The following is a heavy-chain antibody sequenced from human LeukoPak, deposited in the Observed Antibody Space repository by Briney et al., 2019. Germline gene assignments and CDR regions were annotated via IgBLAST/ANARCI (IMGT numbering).Heavy chain of an antibody. Sequence: SGPVLVNPTETLTLTCTVSGFSLSNIRMGMSWIRQPPGKALEWLAHIYSDDGNSYSTSLKSRLTISKDTSKSQVVLTMTNMDPVDTATYSCARIVRDGYNTNWYFDLWGRGTLVTVSS. CDR3: ARIVRDGYNTNWYFDL. CDR2: IYSDDGN. J-gene: IGHJ2*01. D-gene: IGHD5-24*01. CDR1: GFSLSNIRMG. V-gene: IGHV2-26*01.